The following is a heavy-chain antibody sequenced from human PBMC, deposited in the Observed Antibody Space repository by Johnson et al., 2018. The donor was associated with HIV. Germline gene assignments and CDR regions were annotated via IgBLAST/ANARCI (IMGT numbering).Heavy chain of an antibody. CDR3: ARGKFSSGWYAFDI. V-gene: IGHV3-66*01. J-gene: IGHJ3*02. CDR2: LYSGGDK. D-gene: IGHD6-19*01. CDR1: GFTFSDYY. Sequence: VQLVESGGGLVKPGGSLRLSCAASGFTFSDYYMIWVRQAPGKGLAWVSILYSGGDKYYADSVKGRLTISRDDSKNTLYLQMNSLRAEDTAVYYCARGKFSSGWYAFDIWGQGTTVTVSS.